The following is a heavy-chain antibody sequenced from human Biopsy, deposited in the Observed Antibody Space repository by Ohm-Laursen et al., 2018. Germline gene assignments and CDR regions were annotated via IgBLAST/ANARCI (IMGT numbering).Heavy chain of an antibody. CDR2: FAPENGKT. Sequence: GASVKVSCKVSGYTLTELSMHWVRQAPGKGLEWMGGFAPENGKTVYAQSFQARVSMTEDTSTDTAYMELRSLRSEDTAAYYCAADINVWNVNYWGQGTQVTVSS. D-gene: IGHD1-1*01. V-gene: IGHV1-24*01. J-gene: IGHJ4*02. CDR3: AADINVWNVNY. CDR1: GYTLTELS.